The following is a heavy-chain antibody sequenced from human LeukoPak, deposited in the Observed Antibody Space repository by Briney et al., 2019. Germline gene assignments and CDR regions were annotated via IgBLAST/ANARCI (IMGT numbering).Heavy chain of an antibody. CDR3: ARDAGGGTQRDGWFDP. CDR2: ISFDESNK. D-gene: IGHD2-15*01. V-gene: IGHV3-30*04. CDR1: GFTFSSYA. J-gene: IGHJ5*02. Sequence: PGGSLRLSCAVSGFTFSSYAMHWVRQAPGKGLEWVAVISFDESNKYYADSVKGRFTISRDNSKNTLYLQMNSLRAEDTAVYYCARDAGGGTQRDGWFDPWGQGTLVTVSS.